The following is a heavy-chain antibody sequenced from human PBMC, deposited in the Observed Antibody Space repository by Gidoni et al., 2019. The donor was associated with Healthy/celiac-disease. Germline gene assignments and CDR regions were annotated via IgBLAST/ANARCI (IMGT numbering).Heavy chain of an antibody. CDR1: GVTFSNAW. Sequence: EVQLVESGGGLVKPGVSLRLSCAASGVTFSNAWMSWVRQAPRKGLGGVGRIKSKTDGGTTDYAAPVKGRFTISRDDSKNTLYLQMNSLKTEDTALYYCTTEDDDKNAFDIWGQGTMVTVSS. D-gene: IGHD3-3*01. J-gene: IGHJ3*02. CDR3: TTEDDDKNAFDI. CDR2: IKSKTDGGTT. V-gene: IGHV3-15*01.